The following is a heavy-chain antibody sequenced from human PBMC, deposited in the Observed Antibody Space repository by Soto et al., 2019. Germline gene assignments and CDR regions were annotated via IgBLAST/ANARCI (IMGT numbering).Heavy chain of an antibody. V-gene: IGHV3-13*05. D-gene: IGHD6-25*01. CDR2: IGAARDP. CDR1: GFSFSDYD. CDR3: ARAYTGRLPRRGGYHCASDV. Sequence: GGSLRLSCTASGFSFSDYDMHWVRQAPGKGLEWVSTIGAARDPYYTGSVKHRFTISRENARNSMFLQMNSVTVGDTAVYYCARAYTGRLPRRGGYHCASDVWGQGLMVTVSS. J-gene: IGHJ6*02.